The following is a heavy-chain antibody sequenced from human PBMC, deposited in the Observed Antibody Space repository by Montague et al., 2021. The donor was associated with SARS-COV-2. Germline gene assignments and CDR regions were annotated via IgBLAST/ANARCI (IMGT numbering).Heavy chain of an antibody. V-gene: IGHV3-30-3*01. CDR2: ISYDGSNK. CDR3: ARGGFVQTGTTFDY. J-gene: IGHJ4*02. Sequence: SLRLSCAASGFTFSSYAMHWVRQAPGKGLEWVAVISYDGSNKYYADSVKGRFTTSRDNSKNTLYLQMNSLRAEDTAVYYCARGGFVQTGTTFDYWGQGTLVTVSS. D-gene: IGHD1-1*01. CDR1: GFTFSSYA.